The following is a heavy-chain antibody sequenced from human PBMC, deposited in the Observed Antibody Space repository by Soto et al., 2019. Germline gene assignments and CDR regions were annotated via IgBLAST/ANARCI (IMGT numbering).Heavy chain of an antibody. CDR2: IIPIFGTA. Sequence: XSVKVSCKSSGGTFSSYAISWVRQAPGQGLEWMGGIIPIFGTANYAQKFQGRVTITADESTSTAYMELSSLRSEDTAVYYCARDMRGHYGYNWFDPWGQGNLVTVSS. D-gene: IGHD4-17*01. CDR3: ARDMRGHYGYNWFDP. CDR1: GGTFSSYA. J-gene: IGHJ5*02. V-gene: IGHV1-69*13.